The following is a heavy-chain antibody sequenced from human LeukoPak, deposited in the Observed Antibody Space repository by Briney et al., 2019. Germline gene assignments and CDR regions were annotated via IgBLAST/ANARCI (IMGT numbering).Heavy chain of an antibody. CDR2: LTGDGNT. J-gene: IGHJ4*02. D-gene: IGHD1-20*01. Sequence: GESLRLSCAASGFTFTSYAMSWVRQAPGKGLEWVSVLTGDGNTYYADSVKGRFTNSRDDSKNTLFLQTNSLRAEDTAVYFCAKVKWKLIGYFDYWGQGTLVTVSS. V-gene: IGHV3-23*01. CDR1: GFTFTSYA. CDR3: AKVKWKLIGYFDY.